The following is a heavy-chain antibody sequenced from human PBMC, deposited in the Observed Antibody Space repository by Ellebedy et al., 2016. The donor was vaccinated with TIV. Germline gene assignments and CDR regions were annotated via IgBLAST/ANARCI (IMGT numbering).Heavy chain of an antibody. V-gene: IGHV3-7*01. J-gene: IGHJ4*02. CDR2: INQGGSQK. D-gene: IGHD2-2*01. Sequence: GGSLRLSCVASGFTFSTHWMTWVRQAPGKGLEWVAYINQGGSQKYFLDSVKDRFTISRDNAKNSVFLQMNSLRAEDTAVYYCARIYAPGYFDYWGQGTLVTVSP. CDR3: ARIYAPGYFDY. CDR1: GFTFSTHW.